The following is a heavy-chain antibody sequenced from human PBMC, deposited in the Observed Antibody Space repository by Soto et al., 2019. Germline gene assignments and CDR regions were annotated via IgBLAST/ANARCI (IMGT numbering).Heavy chain of an antibody. CDR3: ARHYRLRYFDWLIPEYYGMDV. CDR2: IYYSGST. J-gene: IGHJ6*02. Sequence: QLQLQESGPGLVKPSETLSLTCTVSGGSISSSSYYWGWIRQPPGKGLEWIGSIYYSGSTYYNPSLKSRVTISVDTSKNQFSLKLSSVTAADTAVYYCARHYRLRYFDWLIPEYYGMDVWGQGTTVTVSS. CDR1: GGSISSSSYY. D-gene: IGHD3-9*01. V-gene: IGHV4-39*01.